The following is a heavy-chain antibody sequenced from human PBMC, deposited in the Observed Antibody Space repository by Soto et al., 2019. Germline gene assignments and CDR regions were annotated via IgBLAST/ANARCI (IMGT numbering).Heavy chain of an antibody. Sequence: QVQLQESGPGLVKPSQTLSLTCTVSGGSISSGDYYWSWIRQPPGKGLEWIGYIYYSGSTYYNPSLKSRVTISVATSKNQFSLKLSSVTAADTAVYYCARDTGYGGNQGDYWGQGTLVTVSS. D-gene: IGHD4-17*01. CDR3: ARDTGYGGNQGDY. V-gene: IGHV4-30-4*01. CDR2: IYYSGST. J-gene: IGHJ4*02. CDR1: GGSISSGDYY.